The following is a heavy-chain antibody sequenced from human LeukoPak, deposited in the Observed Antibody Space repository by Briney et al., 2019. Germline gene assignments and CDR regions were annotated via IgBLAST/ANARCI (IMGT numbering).Heavy chain of an antibody. CDR1: GGSISRSSDY. J-gene: IGHJ4*02. CDR2: IYYSVTT. V-gene: IGHV4-39*01. Sequence: SETLSLTCTVSGGSISRSSDYWGWIRQSPGKGLEWIGSIYYSVTTYHNPSLKSRVTISVDTSKNQVSLKVTSVTAADTAVYYCARPTGDSASNFDYWGQGTLVTVSS. D-gene: IGHD4-17*01. CDR3: ARPTGDSASNFDY.